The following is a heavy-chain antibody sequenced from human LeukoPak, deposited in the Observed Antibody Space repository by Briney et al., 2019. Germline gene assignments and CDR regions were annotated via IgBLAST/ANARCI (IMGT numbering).Heavy chain of an antibody. Sequence: ASVKVSCKASGGTFISYTISWVRQAPGQGLEWRGRIIPILGIANYAQKFQGRVTITADKSTSTAYMELSSLRSEGTAVNYCARDSSITGTLDYWGQGTLVTVSS. V-gene: IGHV1-69*04. D-gene: IGHD1-7*01. CDR2: IIPILGIA. CDR1: GGTFISYT. J-gene: IGHJ4*02. CDR3: ARDSSITGTLDY.